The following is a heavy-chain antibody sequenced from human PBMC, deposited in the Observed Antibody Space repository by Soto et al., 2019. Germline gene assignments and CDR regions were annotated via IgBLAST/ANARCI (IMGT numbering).Heavy chain of an antibody. D-gene: IGHD2-2*03. CDR2: INVDGTST. J-gene: IGHJ1*01. V-gene: IGHV3-74*01. Sequence: GGSLRLSCAASGFTTSSFWMHWFRQAPGKGLLWVSRINVDGTSTSYADSVRGRFTISRDNAKNTLLLQMNSLRVEDSAVYYCARENGWSPQLWGPGTLVTVSS. CDR3: ARENGWSPQL. CDR1: GFTTSSFW.